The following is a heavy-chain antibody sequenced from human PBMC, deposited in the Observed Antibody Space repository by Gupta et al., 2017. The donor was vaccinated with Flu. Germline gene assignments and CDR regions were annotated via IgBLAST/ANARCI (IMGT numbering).Heavy chain of an antibody. V-gene: IGHV3-21*01. CDR3: ARLAYYDVDCGTPLYYFDY. D-gene: IGHD2-21*02. Sequence: EVQLVESGGGLVKPGGSLRLSCAASGFAFSSYSINWVRQAPGKGLEWVSSIDSTSTYIYYAESVKGRVTISRDNAKNSLSLQMSSPRAEETAVYYCARLAYYDVDCGTPLYYFDYWGQGTLVTVYS. CDR2: IDSTSTYI. CDR1: GFAFSSYS. J-gene: IGHJ4*02.